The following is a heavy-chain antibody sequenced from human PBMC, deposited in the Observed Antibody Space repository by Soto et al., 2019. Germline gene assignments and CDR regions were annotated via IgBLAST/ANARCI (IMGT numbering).Heavy chain of an antibody. CDR1: GFTFSNAC. J-gene: IGHJ4*02. CDR2: IKSKTDGGTT. V-gene: IGHV3-15*07. CDR3: TTDPVTMIVVVPSSG. D-gene: IGHD3-22*01. Sequence: EVQLVESGGGLVKPGGSLRLSCAASGFTFSNACMNWVRQAPGKGLEWVGRIKSKTDGGTTDYAAPVKGRFTISRDDSKNTLYLQMNSLKTEDTAVYYCTTDPVTMIVVVPSSGWGQGTLVTVSS.